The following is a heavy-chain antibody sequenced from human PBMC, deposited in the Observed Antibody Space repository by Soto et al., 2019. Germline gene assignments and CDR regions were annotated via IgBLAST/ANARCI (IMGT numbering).Heavy chain of an antibody. CDR2: ISGSGGST. J-gene: IGHJ3*02. CDR3: AKDYIVVVVADAFDI. Sequence: PGGSLRLSCAASGFTFSSYAMSWVRQAPGKGLEWVSTISGSGGSTYYADSVKGRFTISRDNSKNTLYLQMNSLRAEDTAVYYCAKDYIVVVVADAFDIWGQGTMVTVSS. V-gene: IGHV3-23*01. CDR1: GFTFSSYA. D-gene: IGHD2-15*01.